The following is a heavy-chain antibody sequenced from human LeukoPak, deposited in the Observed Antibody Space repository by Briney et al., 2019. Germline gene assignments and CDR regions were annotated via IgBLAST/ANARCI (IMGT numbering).Heavy chain of an antibody. CDR1: GGTFSSYA. CDR2: IIPIFGTA. J-gene: IGHJ5*02. CDR3: ARGRYCGGDCYFNWFDP. V-gene: IGHV1-69*13. D-gene: IGHD2-21*01. Sequence: ASVKVSCKASGGTFSSYAISWVRQAPGQGLEWMGGIIPIFGTANYAQKFQGRVTITADESTSTAYMELSSLRSEDTAVYYCARGRYCGGDCYFNWFDPWGQGTLVTVSS.